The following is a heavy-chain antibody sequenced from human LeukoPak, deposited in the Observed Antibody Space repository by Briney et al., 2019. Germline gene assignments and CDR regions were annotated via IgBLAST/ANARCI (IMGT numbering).Heavy chain of an antibody. D-gene: IGHD6-6*01. Sequence: GGSLRLSCAASGFTFSSYGMHWVRQAPGKGLEWVAVIWYDGSNKYYADSVKGRFTISRDNSKNTLYLQMNSLRAEDTAVYYCARDGGIAARPGWFDPWGQGTLVTVSS. V-gene: IGHV3-33*01. CDR1: GFTFSSYG. J-gene: IGHJ5*02. CDR3: ARDGGIAARPGWFDP. CDR2: IWYDGSNK.